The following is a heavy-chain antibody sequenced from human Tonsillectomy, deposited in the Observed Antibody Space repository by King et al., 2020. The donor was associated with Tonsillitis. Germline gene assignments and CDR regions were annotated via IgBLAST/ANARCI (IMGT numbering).Heavy chain of an antibody. CDR2: IDHSGST. CDR3: ARGSPDDSSGSLFDY. V-gene: IGHV4-34*01. Sequence: VQLQQWGAGLLKPSETLSLTCAVYGGSVSGYYWNLIRQPPGNGLGWIREIDHSGSTNYNPSLKSRVTISVDTSKNQFSLKLSSVTAADTAVYYCARGSPDDSSGSLFDYWGQGTLVTVSS. J-gene: IGHJ4*02. D-gene: IGHD3-22*01. CDR1: GGSVSGYY.